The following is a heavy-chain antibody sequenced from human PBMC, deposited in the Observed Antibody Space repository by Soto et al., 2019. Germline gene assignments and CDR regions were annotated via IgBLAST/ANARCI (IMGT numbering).Heavy chain of an antibody. Sequence: ASVKVSCKASGYTFTNYDINWVRQTPGQGLEWMGWISTYTGNTNYAQKLQGRVTMTTDTSTSTVYMELRSLRSDDTAVYYCARGYYYGSGRPTPGGMDVWGQGTTVTVSS. J-gene: IGHJ6*02. D-gene: IGHD3-10*01. V-gene: IGHV1-18*01. CDR2: ISTYTGNT. CDR1: GYTFTNYD. CDR3: ARGYYYGSGRPTPGGMDV.